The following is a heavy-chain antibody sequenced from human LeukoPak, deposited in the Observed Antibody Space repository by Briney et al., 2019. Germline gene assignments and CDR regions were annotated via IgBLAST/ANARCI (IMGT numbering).Heavy chain of an antibody. Sequence: GGSLRLSCAASGFAFSSYSMNWVRQAPGKGLEWVSFISSSRSYIYYADSVKGRFTISRDNAKNSLYLQMNSLRAEDTAVYYCARFIAAPYYFDYWGRGTLVTVSS. J-gene: IGHJ4*02. D-gene: IGHD6-13*01. CDR1: GFAFSSYS. CDR2: ISSSRSYI. CDR3: ARFIAAPYYFDY. V-gene: IGHV3-21*01.